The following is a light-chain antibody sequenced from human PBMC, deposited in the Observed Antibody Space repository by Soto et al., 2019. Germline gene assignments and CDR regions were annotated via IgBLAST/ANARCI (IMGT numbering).Light chain of an antibody. J-gene: IGKJ1*01. Sequence: DIQMTQSPSSLSASVGDRATITCRASLAISNYLAWYQQRPGKVSKLLIYGASTLQSGVPSRFAGSGSGTEFSLTITSLQPEDVATYYCQRYNTVPWAFGQGTKVEIK. CDR2: GAS. CDR1: LAISNY. CDR3: QRYNTVPWA. V-gene: IGKV1-27*01.